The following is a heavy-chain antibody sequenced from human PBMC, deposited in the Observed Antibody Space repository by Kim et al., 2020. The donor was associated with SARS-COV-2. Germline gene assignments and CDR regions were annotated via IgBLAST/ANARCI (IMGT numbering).Heavy chain of an antibody. V-gene: IGHV3-7*01. J-gene: IGHJ4*02. D-gene: IGHD6-13*01. CDR1: GFTFTSYW. CDR3: AKGHHIRAPGAK. CDR2: IKNDGGEQ. Sequence: GGSLRLSCAASGFTFTSYWMGWVRQAPGKGLEWVANIKNDGGEQYYLDSVKGRFTISRDNAKNSLYLQMNRLSGDDTAVYYCAKGHHIRAPGAKWGQGTLVIVSS.